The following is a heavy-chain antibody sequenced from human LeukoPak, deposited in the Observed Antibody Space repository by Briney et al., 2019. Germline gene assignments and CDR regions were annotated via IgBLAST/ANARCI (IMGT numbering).Heavy chain of an antibody. J-gene: IGHJ4*02. CDR2: ISPSSAYT. Sequence: GGSLRLSCAASGFMFTDYYMSCFRQTPGKGLEWLSYISPSSAYTNFADSVKGRFTISRDNAKNSLYLQMNSLRVEDTAVYYCARDLVAAATTGGYYFEYWGQGTLVTVSS. CDR1: GFMFTDYY. D-gene: IGHD6-25*01. V-gene: IGHV3-11*05. CDR3: ARDLVAAATTGGYYFEY.